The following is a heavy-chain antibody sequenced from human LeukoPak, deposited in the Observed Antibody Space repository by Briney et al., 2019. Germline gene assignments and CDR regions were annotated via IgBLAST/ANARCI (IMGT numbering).Heavy chain of an antibody. V-gene: IGHV7-4-1*02. D-gene: IGHD3-3*01. CDR1: GYTFTSYA. J-gene: IGHJ4*02. Sequence: ASVKVSCKASGYTFTSYAMNWVQQAPEQGLEWMGWINTNTGNPTYAQGFTGRFVFSLDTSVSTAYLQISSLKAEVTAVYYCARVGSGDFWSSYFFYWGQGTLVTVSS. CDR2: INTNTGNP. CDR3: ARVGSGDFWSSYFFY.